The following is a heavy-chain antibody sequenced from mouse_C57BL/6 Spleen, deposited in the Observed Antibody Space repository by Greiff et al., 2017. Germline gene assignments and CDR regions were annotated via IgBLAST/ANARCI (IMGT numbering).Heavy chain of an antibody. CDR2: IRNKANGYTT. V-gene: IGHV7-3*01. D-gene: IGHD1-1*01. CDR3: ARSHFITTVVDRYYAMDY. J-gene: IGHJ4*01. Sequence: EVHLVESGGGLVQPGGSLSLSCAASGFTFTDYYMSWVRQPPGKALEWLGFIRNKANGYTTEYSASVKGRFTISRDNSQSILYLQMNALRAEDSATYYCARSHFITTVVDRYYAMDYWGQGTSVTVSS. CDR1: GFTFTDYY.